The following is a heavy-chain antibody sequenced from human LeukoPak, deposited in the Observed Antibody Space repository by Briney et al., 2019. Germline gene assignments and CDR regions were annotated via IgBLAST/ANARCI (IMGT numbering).Heavy chain of an antibody. J-gene: IGHJ6*03. CDR1: GFSVSSNL. D-gene: IGHD1/OR15-1a*01. CDR3: ARDGYGNNYMDV. CDR2: IYSGGTT. Sequence: GGSLRLSCAASGFSVSSNLMSWVRQAPGKGLEWVSVIYSGGTTYYADSMKGRFTISRDNSKNTLSLQMNSLRAEDTAVYYCARDGYGNNYMDVWGKGTTVSVSS. V-gene: IGHV3-53*01.